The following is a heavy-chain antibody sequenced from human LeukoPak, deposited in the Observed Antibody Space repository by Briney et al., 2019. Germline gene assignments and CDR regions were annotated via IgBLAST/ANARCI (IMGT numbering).Heavy chain of an antibody. D-gene: IGHD3-22*01. V-gene: IGHV3-23*01. CDR2: ISGSGGST. Sequence: PGGSLRLSCTASGFTLSINAMSWVRQAPGKGLEWVSGISGSGGSTYYADSVRGRFTISRDNSKNTLYLHVNSLRAEDTAIFYCAGGFYYESSGYSFPFDYWGQEPLVTVSS. CDR1: GFTLSINA. J-gene: IGHJ4*02. CDR3: AGGFYYESSGYSFPFDY.